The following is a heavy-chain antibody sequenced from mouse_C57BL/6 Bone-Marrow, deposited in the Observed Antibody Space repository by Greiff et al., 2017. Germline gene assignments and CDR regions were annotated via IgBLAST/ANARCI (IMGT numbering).Heavy chain of an antibody. CDR1: EYEFPSHY. J-gene: IGHJ4*01. D-gene: IGHD2-3*01. CDR3: DCYPYYAMDY. V-gene: IGHV5-2*01. CDR2: INRDGGST. Sequence: EVQVEESGGGLVQPGASLKLSCESNEYEFPSHYMSWVRKTPEKRLELVAAINRDGGSTYYPDNMERRFIISRDTAKKTLYLHMSSLRSEDTAFPGDDCYPYYAMDYWGQGTSVTVSS.